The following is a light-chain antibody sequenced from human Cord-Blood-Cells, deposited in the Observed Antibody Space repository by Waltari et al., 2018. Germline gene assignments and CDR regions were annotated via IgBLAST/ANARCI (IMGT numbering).Light chain of an antibody. V-gene: IGKV1-39*01. J-gene: IGKJ4*01. CDR2: AAS. Sequence: DIQMTQSPSSLSASVGDRVTITCRASQSISSYLNWYQQKPVKAPKLLIYAASSLQSGVPSRVSGSGSGTDFTLTISSLQPEDFATYYCQQSYSTRLTFGGVTKVEIK. CDR1: QSISSY. CDR3: QQSYSTRLT.